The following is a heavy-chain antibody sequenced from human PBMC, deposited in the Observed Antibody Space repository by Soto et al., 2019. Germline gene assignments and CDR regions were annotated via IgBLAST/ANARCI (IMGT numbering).Heavy chain of an antibody. Sequence: ASVKVPCKASGGTFSSYAISWVRQAPGQGLEWMGGVIPIFGTANYAQKFQGRVTITADESTSTAYMELSSLRSEDTAVYYCAAYSSSSAPNSFDPWGQGTLVNV. CDR1: GGTFSSYA. J-gene: IGHJ5*02. CDR2: VIPIFGTA. V-gene: IGHV1-69*13. CDR3: AAYSSSSAPNSFDP. D-gene: IGHD6-6*01.